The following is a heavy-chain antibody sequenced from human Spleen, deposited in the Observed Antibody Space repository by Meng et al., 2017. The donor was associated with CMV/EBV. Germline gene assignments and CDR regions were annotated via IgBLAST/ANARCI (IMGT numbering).Heavy chain of an antibody. CDR2: IYYSGST. Sequence: SETLSLTCTVSGGSISSSSYYWGWIRQPPGKGLEWIGSIYYSGSTYYNPSLKSRVTISVDTSKNQFSLKLSSVTAADTAVHYCARDRYNYQSSGYYHYYGMDVWGQGITVTVSS. D-gene: IGHD3-22*01. J-gene: IGHJ6*02. CDR1: GGSISSSSYY. CDR3: ARDRYNYQSSGYYHYYGMDV. V-gene: IGHV4-39*07.